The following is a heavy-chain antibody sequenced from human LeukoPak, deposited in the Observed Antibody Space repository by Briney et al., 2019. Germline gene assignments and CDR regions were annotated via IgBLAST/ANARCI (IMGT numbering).Heavy chain of an antibody. V-gene: IGHV3-11*06. CDR2: INSGSTYT. D-gene: IGHD2-2*01. CDR3: ARLLLVPGAHLGYYFDY. Sequence: GGSLRLSCAASGFTFSSYAMSWIRQAPGKGLEWVSFINSGSTYTKYADSVKGRFIIPRDNDKRSLFLQMNSLSAGDTAVYYCARLLLVPGAHLGYYFDYWGQGTRVTVSS. CDR1: GFTFSSYA. J-gene: IGHJ4*02.